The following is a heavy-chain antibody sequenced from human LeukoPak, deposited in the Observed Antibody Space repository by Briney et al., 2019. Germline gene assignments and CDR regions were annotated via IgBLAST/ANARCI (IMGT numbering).Heavy chain of an antibody. CDR1: GFTFRSYW. V-gene: IGHV3-7*03. J-gene: IGHJ3*02. CDR3: SRDRYDILTNDAFDI. D-gene: IGHD3-9*01. CDR2: IKQDGSEK. Sequence: GGSLRLSCAASGFTFRSYWMSWLRPAPGKGLEWVANIKQDGSEKYIVDSVKGRFTISRDSANNSLYLQMNSLRAEDTAVYYCSRDRYDILTNDAFDIWGQGTMVTVSS.